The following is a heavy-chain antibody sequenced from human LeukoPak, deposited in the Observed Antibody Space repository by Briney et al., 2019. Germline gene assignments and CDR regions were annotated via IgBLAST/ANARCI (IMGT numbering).Heavy chain of an antibody. CDR3: ARDSPPYLYWYFDL. Sequence: GGSLRLSCAASGFTFSSYSMNWVRQAPGKGLEWVSSISSSSSYIYYADSVKGRFTISRDNAKNSLYLQMNSLRAEDTAVYYCARDSPPYLYWYFDLWGRGTLVTVSS. CDR1: GFTFSSYS. J-gene: IGHJ2*01. V-gene: IGHV3-21*01. CDR2: ISSSSSYI.